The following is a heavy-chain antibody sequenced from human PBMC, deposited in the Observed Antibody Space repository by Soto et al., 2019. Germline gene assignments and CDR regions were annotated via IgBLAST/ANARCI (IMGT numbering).Heavy chain of an antibody. Sequence: VASVKVSCKASGYTFTSYHMHWVRQAPGQGLEWMGIINPSGGSTSYAQKFQGRVTMTRDTSTSTVYMELSSLRSEDTAVYYCARDPRSSNYYYYGMDVWGQGTTVTVSS. CDR2: INPSGGST. CDR1: GYTFTSYH. CDR3: ARDPRSSNYYYYGMDV. D-gene: IGHD6-6*01. J-gene: IGHJ6*02. V-gene: IGHV1-46*01.